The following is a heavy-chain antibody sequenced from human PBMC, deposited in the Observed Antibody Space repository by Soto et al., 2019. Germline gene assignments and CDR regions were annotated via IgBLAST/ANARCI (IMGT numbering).Heavy chain of an antibody. Sequence: EVQLVQSGAEVKTPGESLKISCKGSGYSFTSYWIGWVRQMPGKGLEWMGIIYPGDSDTRYSPSFQGQVTISADKSISTAYLQWSSLKASDTAMYYCARLRRVRPRDYYYMDVWGKGTTVTVSS. CDR1: GYSFTSYW. CDR2: IYPGDSDT. V-gene: IGHV5-51*03. J-gene: IGHJ6*03. CDR3: ARLRRVRPRDYYYMDV. D-gene: IGHD3-10*01.